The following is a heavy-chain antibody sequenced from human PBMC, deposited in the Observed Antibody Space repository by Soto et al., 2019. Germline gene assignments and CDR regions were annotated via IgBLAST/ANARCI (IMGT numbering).Heavy chain of an antibody. CDR1: GVTFSNVW. D-gene: IGHD2-21*01. CDR3: TTWGYCGGGVCHDAFHI. Sequence: EVQLVESGGDLVKAGGSRRLSCAASGVTFSNVWMSWVRQAPGKGLEWVGRIKSNTDGGTTDYAAPVKDRFTISRDDSKNTLYLQMNSLKTDDTAVYYCTTWGYCGGGVCHDAFHIWGQGTMVTVSS. J-gene: IGHJ3*02. CDR2: IKSNTDGGTT. V-gene: IGHV3-15*01.